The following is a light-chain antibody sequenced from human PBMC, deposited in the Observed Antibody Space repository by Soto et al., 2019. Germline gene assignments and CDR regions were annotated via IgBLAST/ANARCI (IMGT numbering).Light chain of an antibody. CDR1: HTISSR. J-gene: IGKJ4*01. Sequence: GDRVTITSRARHTISSRLAWYQQTPGQAPKLLIYGASILESGVPYRFSGSGSGTEFTLTISSLPPEDFATYYCQQFCSHPLTFGGGTKVDIK. CDR2: GAS. V-gene: IGKV1-5*01. CDR3: QQFCSHPLT.